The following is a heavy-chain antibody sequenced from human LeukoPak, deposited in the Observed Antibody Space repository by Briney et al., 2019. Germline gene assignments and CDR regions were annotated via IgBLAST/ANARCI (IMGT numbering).Heavy chain of an antibody. CDR3: ARDGPDYGDYVNFDY. J-gene: IGHJ4*02. V-gene: IGHV1-18*04. D-gene: IGHD4-17*01. CDR1: GYMFTSYG. CDR2: ISDYNGKT. Sequence: ASVKVSCKASGYMFTSYGISWVRQAPGQGLEWMGWISDYNGKTNYAQKLQGRVTMTTGTSTSTAYMELRSLRSDDTAVYYCARDGPDYGDYVNFDYWGQGTLVTVSS.